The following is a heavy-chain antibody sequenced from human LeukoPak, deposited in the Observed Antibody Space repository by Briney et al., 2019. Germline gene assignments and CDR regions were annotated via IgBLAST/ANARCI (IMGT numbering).Heavy chain of an antibody. V-gene: IGHV4-59*01. CDR2: VYYSGSP. D-gene: IGHD3-10*01. J-gene: IGHJ4*02. Sequence: SETLSLTCAVYGGSFSGYYWSWIRQPPGKGPEWIGYVYYSGSPNYNPSLKSRVTMSVDTSQNQFSLKLSSVTAADTAVYYCARAPYGFGELFPLVCGQGILVTVSS. CDR1: GGSFSGYY. CDR3: ARAPYGFGELFPLV.